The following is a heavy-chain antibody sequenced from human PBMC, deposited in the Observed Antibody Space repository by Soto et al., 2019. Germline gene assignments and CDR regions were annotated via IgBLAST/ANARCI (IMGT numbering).Heavy chain of an antibody. CDR3: ARVVVVVAAVWN. Sequence: QVQLQESGPGLVKPSQTLSLTCTVSRGSISSGGYYWSWIRQHPGKGLEWIGYIYYSESTYYNPSLKRRVIISVDASKNQFSLMLCSVPAADTAVYYCARVVVVVAAVWNWGQGTLDKVSS. CDR1: RGSISSGGYY. J-gene: IGHJ4*02. D-gene: IGHD2-15*01. V-gene: IGHV4-31*03. CDR2: IYYSEST.